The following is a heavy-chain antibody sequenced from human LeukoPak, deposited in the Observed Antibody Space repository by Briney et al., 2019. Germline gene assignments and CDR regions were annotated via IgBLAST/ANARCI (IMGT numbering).Heavy chain of an antibody. V-gene: IGHV4-38-2*02. D-gene: IGHD2/OR15-2a*01. CDR2: IFYSGHT. CDR3: ARQNFHYFHF. J-gene: IGHJ4*02. Sequence: SETLTLTCTASIYSISDGYYWGWVRQLPGKGLECIAAIFYSGHTYYNPSLKTRVTISLDTSKNQFSLKLTSMSAADTAVYFCARQNFHYFHFWGQGPLVGVSS. CDR1: IYSISDGYY.